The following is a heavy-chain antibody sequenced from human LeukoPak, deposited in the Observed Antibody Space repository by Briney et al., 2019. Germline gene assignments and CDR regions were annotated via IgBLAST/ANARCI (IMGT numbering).Heavy chain of an antibody. J-gene: IGHJ4*02. CDR1: GYTFTGYY. Sequence: ASVKVSCKASGYTFTGYYMHWVRQAPGQGLEWMGIINPSGGSTSYAQKFQGRVTMTRDTSTSTVYMELSSLRSEDTAVYYCARDGGYYGSGSRSRAYYFDYWGQGTLVTVSS. V-gene: IGHV1-46*01. CDR2: INPSGGST. CDR3: ARDGGYYGSGSRSRAYYFDY. D-gene: IGHD3-10*01.